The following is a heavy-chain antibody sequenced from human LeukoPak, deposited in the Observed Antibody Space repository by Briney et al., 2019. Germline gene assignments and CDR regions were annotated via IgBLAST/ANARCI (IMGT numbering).Heavy chain of an antibody. CDR2: ISVLGGTT. CDR1: GFTFSSYS. D-gene: IGHD6-13*01. V-gene: IGHV3-15*01. CDR3: TADLPASAAYAFDY. Sequence: GGSLRLSCAASGFTFSSYSMSWVRQAPGRGLEWVGFISVLGGTTHYERSVKGRFTISKDESRATVYLQMNSLKIEDTAVYYCTADLPASAAYAFDYWGQGALVTVSS. J-gene: IGHJ4*02.